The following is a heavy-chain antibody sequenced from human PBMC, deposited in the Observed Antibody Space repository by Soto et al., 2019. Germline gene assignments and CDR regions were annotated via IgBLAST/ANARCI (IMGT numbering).Heavy chain of an antibody. D-gene: IGHD3-3*02. CDR3: ARLHWGGSAHIWQNYFDY. CDR2: IYYSGST. V-gene: IGHV4-39*01. J-gene: IGHJ4*02. CDR1: GGSISSGGYH. Sequence: PSETLSLTCTVSGGSISSGGYHWGWIRQPPGKGLEWIGNIYYSGSTYYNPSLKSRIAISVDTSKNQFSLKLSSVTAADTAVYYCARLHWGGSAHIWQNYFDYWGQGTQVTVSS.